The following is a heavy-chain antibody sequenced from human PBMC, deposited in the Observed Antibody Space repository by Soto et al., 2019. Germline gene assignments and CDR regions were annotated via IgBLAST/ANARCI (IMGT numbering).Heavy chain of an antibody. Sequence: LRLSCLASGFSFNSFNMNWIRRAPGRGLEWVASISVSGDNIYYGDSMQGRFTISRDNSKRSVFLDLNSLRVEDTAVYYCARDLGLLKSMFDYWGQGTLVTVS. CDR1: GFSFNSFN. D-gene: IGHD2-8*01. CDR2: ISVSGDNI. V-gene: IGHV3-21*01. J-gene: IGHJ4*02. CDR3: ARDLGLLKSMFDY.